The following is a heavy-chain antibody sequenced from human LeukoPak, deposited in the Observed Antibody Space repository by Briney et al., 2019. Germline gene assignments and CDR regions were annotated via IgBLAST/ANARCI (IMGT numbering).Heavy chain of an antibody. CDR2: ISYDGSNK. D-gene: IGHD4-17*01. CDR3: AKDGGDYGNYYYYGMDV. CDR1: GFTFSSYG. V-gene: IGHV3-30*18. J-gene: IGHJ6*04. Sequence: GRTLRLSCAASGFTFSSYGMHWVRQAPGKGLEGVAVISYDGSNKDHADSVKGRFTIYKDNSKNTMYLQMNSLRVEDTAVYYCAKDGGDYGNYYYYGMDVWGKGTTVTVSS.